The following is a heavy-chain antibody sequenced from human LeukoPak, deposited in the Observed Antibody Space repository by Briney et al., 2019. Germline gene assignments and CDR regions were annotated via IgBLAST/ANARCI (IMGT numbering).Heavy chain of an antibody. Sequence: GGSLRLSCAVSGFTFSNYWMNWVRQGPGKGLEWVANMNQDGSEKNYVDSVKGRFTIFRDNAKNSLYLQMNSLRAEDTAVYYCARSRGAFYHDNKVVSDYWGQGTLVTVSS. CDR1: GFTFSNYW. V-gene: IGHV3-7*01. J-gene: IGHJ4*02. CDR3: ARSRGAFYHDNKVVSDY. D-gene: IGHD3-22*01. CDR2: MNQDGSEK.